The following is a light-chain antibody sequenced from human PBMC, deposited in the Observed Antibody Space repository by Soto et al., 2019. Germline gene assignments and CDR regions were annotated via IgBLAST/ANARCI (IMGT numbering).Light chain of an antibody. V-gene: IGLV2-14*01. Sequence: QSALTQPASVSGSPGQSITISCTGTSSDVGGYNYVPWYQQHPGKAPKLMIYEVSNRPSGVSNRFSGSKSGNTASLTISGLQAEDEADYYCSSYTSSSTPLYVFGTRTKVTVL. CDR2: EVS. J-gene: IGLJ1*01. CDR1: SSDVGGYNY. CDR3: SSYTSSSTPLYV.